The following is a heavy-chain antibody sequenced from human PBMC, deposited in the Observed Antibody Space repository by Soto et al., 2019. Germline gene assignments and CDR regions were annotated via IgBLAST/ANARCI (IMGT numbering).Heavy chain of an antibody. J-gene: IGHJ3*02. CDR1: GGSISSSSYY. Sequence: SETLSLTCTVSGGSISSSSYYWGWIRQPPGKGLEWIGSIYYSGSTYYNPSLKSRVTISVDTSKNQFSLKLSSVTAADTAVYYCATIYSSSSGDAFDIWGQGTMVTVSS. CDR2: IYYSGST. V-gene: IGHV4-39*01. CDR3: ATIYSSSSGDAFDI. D-gene: IGHD6-6*01.